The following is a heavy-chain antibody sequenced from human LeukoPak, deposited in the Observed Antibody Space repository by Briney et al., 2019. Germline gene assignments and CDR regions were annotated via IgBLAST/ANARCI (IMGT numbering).Heavy chain of an antibody. CDR3: ATKGGVVGATNFDY. CDR1: GGSISSGDYY. V-gene: IGHV4-30-4*08. J-gene: IGHJ4*02. D-gene: IGHD1-26*01. CDR2: IYYSGST. Sequence: SQTLSLTCTVSGGSISSGDYYWSWIRQPPGKGLEWIGYIYYSGSTYYNPSLKSRVTISVDTSKHQFSLKLSSVTAADTAVYYCATKGGVVGATNFDYWGQGTLVTVSS.